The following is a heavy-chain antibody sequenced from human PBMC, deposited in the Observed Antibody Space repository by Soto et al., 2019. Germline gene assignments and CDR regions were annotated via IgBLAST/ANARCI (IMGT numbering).Heavy chain of an antibody. J-gene: IGHJ4*02. D-gene: IGHD5-12*01. Sequence: EASVKVSCKASGYSFTSYGISWVRQAPGQGLEWMGWINGNNVDTNYAQKFQGRVTMTRDTSISTAYMELSRLRSDDTAVYYCARDGGDGYNTTLFDYWGQGTLVTVSS. CDR3: ARDGGDGYNTTLFDY. CDR1: GYSFTSYG. CDR2: INGNNVDT. V-gene: IGHV1-2*02.